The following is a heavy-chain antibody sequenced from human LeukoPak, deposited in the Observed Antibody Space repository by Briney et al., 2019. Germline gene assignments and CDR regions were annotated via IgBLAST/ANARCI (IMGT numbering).Heavy chain of an antibody. D-gene: IGHD6-13*01. CDR1: GFTFSSYW. V-gene: IGHV3-7*01. Sequence: GGSLRLSCAASGFTFSSYWMSWVRQPPGKGLEWVANIKHDGSEKYYVDSVKGRFTISRDNAGTSLYLQMNSLRAEDTAVYYCARVGTAEGTLEDYWGQGTLVTVSS. CDR3: ARVGTAEGTLEDY. CDR2: IKHDGSEK. J-gene: IGHJ4*02.